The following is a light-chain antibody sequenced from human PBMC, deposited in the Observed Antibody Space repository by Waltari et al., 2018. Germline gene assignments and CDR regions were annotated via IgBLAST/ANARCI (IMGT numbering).Light chain of an antibody. CDR2: SSS. CDR1: QRISNY. V-gene: IGKV1-9*01. CDR3: QQLNSYPLT. Sequence: IQLTESPYSLAASVGDRVTITCRASQRISNYLVWYQQKPGRAPKLLIYSSSTLPSGVPSRFSGSGSGTDFTLTISSLQPEDFATFYCQQLNSYPLTFGGGTKVEIK. J-gene: IGKJ4*01.